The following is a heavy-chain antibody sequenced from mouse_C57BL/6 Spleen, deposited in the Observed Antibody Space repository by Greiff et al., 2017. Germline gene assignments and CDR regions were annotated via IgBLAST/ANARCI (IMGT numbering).Heavy chain of an antibody. CDR3: ARERGRGAMDY. J-gene: IGHJ4*01. CDR2: IYPGSGNT. V-gene: IGHV1-66*01. Sequence: QVQLQQSGPELVKPGASVKISCKASGYSFTSYYIHWVKQRPGQGLEWIGWIYPGSGNTKYNEKFKGKATLTADTSSSTAYMQLSSLTAEDSAVYYCARERGRGAMDYWGQGTSVTVSS. CDR1: GYSFTSYY. D-gene: IGHD3-3*01.